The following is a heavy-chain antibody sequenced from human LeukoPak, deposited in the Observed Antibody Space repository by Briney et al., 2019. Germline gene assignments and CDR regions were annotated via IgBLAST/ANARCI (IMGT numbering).Heavy chain of an antibody. CDR1: GGSISSGSYY. V-gene: IGHV4-61*01. CDR2: IYYSGST. D-gene: IGHD6-19*01. J-gene: IGHJ6*03. CDR3: ARGYSSGWYYYYYYMDV. Sequence: PSETLSLTCTVSGGSISSGSYYWSWIRQPPGKGLEWIGYIYYSGSTNYNPSLKSRVTISVDTSKNQFSLKLSSVTAADTAVYYCARGYSSGWYYYYYYMDVWGKGTTVTVSS.